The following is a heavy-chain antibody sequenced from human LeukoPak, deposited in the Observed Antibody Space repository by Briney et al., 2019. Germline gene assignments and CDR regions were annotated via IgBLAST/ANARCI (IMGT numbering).Heavy chain of an antibody. J-gene: IGHJ4*02. CDR3: ARDDYGGIDY. CDR1: GGSISSSN. V-gene: IGHV3-21*01. D-gene: IGHD3-16*01. Sequence: ETLSLTCAVSGGSISSSNWWSWVRQPPGKGLEWVSSISSSSSYIYYADSVKGRFTISRDNAKNSLYLQMNSLRAEDTAVYYCARDDYGGIDYWGQGTLVAVSS. CDR2: ISSSSSYI.